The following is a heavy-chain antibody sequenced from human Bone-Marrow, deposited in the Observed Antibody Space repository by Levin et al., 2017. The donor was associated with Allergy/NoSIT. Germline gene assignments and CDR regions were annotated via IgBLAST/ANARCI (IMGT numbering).Heavy chain of an antibody. D-gene: IGHD2-15*01. CDR1: GFTFSNYG. CDR3: ARDSKSLIVGHYGMDV. Sequence: PGGSLRLSCAASGFTFSNYGIHWVRQAPGKGLEWVAVVWYDGKNQYYADSVKGRFTISRDNSKNTGYLEMNSLRAEDTALYYCARDSKSLIVGHYGMDVWGQGTTVTVSS. V-gene: IGHV3-33*01. J-gene: IGHJ6*02. CDR2: VWYDGKNQ.